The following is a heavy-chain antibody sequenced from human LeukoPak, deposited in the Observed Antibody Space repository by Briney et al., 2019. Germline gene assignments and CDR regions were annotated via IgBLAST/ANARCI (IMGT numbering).Heavy chain of an antibody. D-gene: IGHD1-26*01. CDR3: ARVSSSVTSGTYYDLIDY. Sequence: PGRSLRLSCAASGFTFSSYAMHWVRPAPGKGLEWVAVISYDGSNKYYADSVKGRFTISRDNSKDTLYLQMNSLRPEDTAVYYCARVSSSVTSGTYYDLIDYWGQGTLVTVSS. J-gene: IGHJ4*02. CDR1: GFTFSSYA. V-gene: IGHV3-30-3*01. CDR2: ISYDGSNK.